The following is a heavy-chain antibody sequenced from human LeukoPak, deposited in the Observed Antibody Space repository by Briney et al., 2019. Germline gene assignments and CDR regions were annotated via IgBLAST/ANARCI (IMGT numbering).Heavy chain of an antibody. CDR3: ARAHEVGDY. CDR2: ISTSSSYI. Sequence: GGSLRLSCAASGFTLSSYSMNWVRQAPGKGLEWVSSISTSSSYIYYADSVRGRFTISRDNAKNSLYLQMNNLRAEDTAVYYCARAHEVGDYWGQGTLVTVSS. J-gene: IGHJ4*02. D-gene: IGHD1-26*01. V-gene: IGHV3-21*01. CDR1: GFTLSSYS.